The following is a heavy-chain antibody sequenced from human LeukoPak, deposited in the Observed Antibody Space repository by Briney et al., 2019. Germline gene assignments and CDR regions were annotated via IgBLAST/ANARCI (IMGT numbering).Heavy chain of an antibody. D-gene: IGHD2-21*01. CDR3: ARHQEIERVRYFDL. Sequence: GESLKISWKASDYSSTSNRVAWVRQMPGKGLEWMGIIHPTDYTTRYSPSFQGQATTSADKSINTDYLQWSSLKASDTAMYYGARHQEIERVRYFDLWGRRTLFTVSS. CDR1: DYSSTSNR. J-gene: IGHJ2*01. CDR2: IHPTDYTT. V-gene: IGHV5-51*01.